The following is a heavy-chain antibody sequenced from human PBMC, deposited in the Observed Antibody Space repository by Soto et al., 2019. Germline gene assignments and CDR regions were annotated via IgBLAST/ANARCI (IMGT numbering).Heavy chain of an antibody. J-gene: IGHJ6*03. V-gene: IGHV1-2*04. CDR1: GYTFTGYY. Sequence: ASVKVSCKASGYTFTGYYMHWVRQAPGQGLEWMGWINPNSGGTNYAQKFQGWVTMTRDTSISTAYMELSRLRSDDTAVYYCARSKRDCSSTSCYPLDYYYYYMDVWGKGTTVTVS. CDR3: ARSKRDCSSTSCYPLDYYYYYMDV. CDR2: INPNSGGT. D-gene: IGHD2-2*01.